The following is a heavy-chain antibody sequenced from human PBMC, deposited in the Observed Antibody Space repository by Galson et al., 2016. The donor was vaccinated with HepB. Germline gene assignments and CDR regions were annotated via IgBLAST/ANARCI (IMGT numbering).Heavy chain of an antibody. CDR2: IGTSSNYI. D-gene: IGHD2-2*01. CDR1: GFTFSSYT. CDR3: ARASTPRGKKGFGI. V-gene: IGHV3-21*01. J-gene: IGHJ3*02. Sequence: SLRLSCAASGFTFSSYTMNWVRQAPGKGLEWVSSIGTSSNYISYADSVKGRFTISRDNAKNSLYLQMNSLRAEETAVYYCARASTPRGKKGFGIWGQGTMVTVSS.